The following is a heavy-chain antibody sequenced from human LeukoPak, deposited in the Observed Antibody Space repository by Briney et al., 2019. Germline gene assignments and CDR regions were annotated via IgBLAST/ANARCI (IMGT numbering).Heavy chain of an antibody. Sequence: SETLSLTCSVSGGSITSLYWSWVRQPPGKGLEYVGYVHHTGVTIYNPSLRGRVSVSMDASKNQSYLKLNSVTAADTAIYYCVRSATVAVFRYGMDVWGQGTTVTVSS. CDR2: VHHTGVT. CDR1: GGSITSLY. J-gene: IGHJ6*02. D-gene: IGHD4-11*01. CDR3: VRSATVAVFRYGMDV. V-gene: IGHV4-59*11.